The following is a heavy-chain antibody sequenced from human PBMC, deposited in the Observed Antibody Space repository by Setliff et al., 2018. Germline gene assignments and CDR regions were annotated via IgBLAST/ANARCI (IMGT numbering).Heavy chain of an antibody. Sequence: NPSETLSLTCSVSGDSLDSIAEGNQFWGWIRQPAGKGLEWLGQIYTSWSTNYNPSLKGRATLSIDASKKQFSLKLTSVTAADTAVYYCARMSGFLYMDVWGKGTTVTVSS. CDR3: ARMSGFLYMDV. D-gene: IGHD3-3*01. CDR1: GDSLDSIAEGNQF. CDR2: IYTSWST. V-gene: IGHV4-61*09. J-gene: IGHJ6*03.